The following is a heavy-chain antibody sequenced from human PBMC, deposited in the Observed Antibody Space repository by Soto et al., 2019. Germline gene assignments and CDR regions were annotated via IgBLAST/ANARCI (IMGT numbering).Heavy chain of an antibody. D-gene: IGHD3-3*01. V-gene: IGHV4-39*01. Sequence: SETLSLTCSVSGGSISNSSYYWGWIRQPPGKGLEWIGIIFYSGSTFYNPSLKSRVTIFVDTSKDQFSLKLSSVTAADTAVYYCARVRITIFGVVIPWFDPWGLGTQVTVSS. J-gene: IGHJ5*02. CDR3: ARVRITIFGVVIPWFDP. CDR2: IFYSGST. CDR1: GGSISNSSYY.